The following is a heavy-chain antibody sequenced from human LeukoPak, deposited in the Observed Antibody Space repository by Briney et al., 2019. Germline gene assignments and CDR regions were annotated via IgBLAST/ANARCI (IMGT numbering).Heavy chain of an antibody. CDR1: GFTFSSYC. CDR2: ISSSSSTI. Sequence: GGSLRLSCAASGFTFSSYCMNWVRQAPGEGLEWVSYISSSSSTIYYADSVKGRFTISRDNAKNSLYLQMNSLRAEDTAVYYCARDPGCSSTSCYWGAFDIWGQGTMVTVSS. V-gene: IGHV3-48*01. J-gene: IGHJ3*02. D-gene: IGHD2-2*01. CDR3: ARDPGCSSTSCYWGAFDI.